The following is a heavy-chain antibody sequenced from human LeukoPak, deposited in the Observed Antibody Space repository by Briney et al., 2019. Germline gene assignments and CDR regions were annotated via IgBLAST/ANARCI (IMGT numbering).Heavy chain of an antibody. CDR1: GFTFSSQG. CDR2: ISAGSSNT. J-gene: IGHJ4*02. D-gene: IGHD2-15*01. Sequence: GGSLRLSCAASGFTFSSQGMSWVRQAPGKGLQWVSYISAGSSNTFYADSVKGRFTISRDDADNSLHLQMNSLSAEDTAVYYCARDAVQAGTPFYFDFWGQGALVTVSS. V-gene: IGHV3-48*01. CDR3: ARDAVQAGTPFYFDF.